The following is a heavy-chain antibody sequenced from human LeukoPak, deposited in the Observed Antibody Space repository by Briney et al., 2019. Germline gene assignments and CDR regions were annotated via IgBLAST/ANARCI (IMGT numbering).Heavy chain of an antibody. CDR1: GFTFSDYA. V-gene: IGHV3-23*05. CDR3: ARSVPDYTRFDY. D-gene: IGHD4-11*01. J-gene: IGHJ4*02. CDR2: FKTKYNQV. Sequence: GGSLRLSCVASGFTFSDYAMNWVRQAPGKGLEWVSTFKTKYNQVYYAESVGGRFTISTDSSKNTVCLQMNSLRAEDTALYYCARSVPDYTRFDYWGQGALVTVSS.